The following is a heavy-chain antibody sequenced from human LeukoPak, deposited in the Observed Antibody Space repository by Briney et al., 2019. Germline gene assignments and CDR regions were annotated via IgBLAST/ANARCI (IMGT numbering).Heavy chain of an antibody. J-gene: IGHJ4*02. CDR1: GFTFGSYT. Sequence: GGSLRLSCAVSGFTFGSYTMNWVRQAPGKGLEWVSHISSTSTTYYADSVKGRFTTSRDNAKNLLYLQMNSLRAEDTAVYYCARSIVVPSADYWGQGALVTVSS. CDR3: ARSIVVPSADY. V-gene: IGHV3-48*01. CDR2: ISSTSTT. D-gene: IGHD1-26*01.